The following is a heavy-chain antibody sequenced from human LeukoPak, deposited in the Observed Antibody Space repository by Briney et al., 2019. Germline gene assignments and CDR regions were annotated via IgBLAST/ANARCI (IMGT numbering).Heavy chain of an antibody. Sequence: SETLSLTCTVSGGSISSYYWSWIRQPPGKGLEWIGYIYYSGSTNYNPSLKSRVTISVDTSKNQFSLNLSSVTAADTAVYYCARVSDSSSSSFASFYYYYYMDVWGKGTTVTVSS. D-gene: IGHD6-6*01. V-gene: IGHV4-59*01. CDR1: GGSISSYY. CDR3: ARVSDSSSSSFASFYYYYYMDV. J-gene: IGHJ6*03. CDR2: IYYSGST.